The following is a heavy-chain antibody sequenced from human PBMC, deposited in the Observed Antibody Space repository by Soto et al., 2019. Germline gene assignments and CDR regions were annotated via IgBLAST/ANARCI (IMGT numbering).Heavy chain of an antibody. J-gene: IGHJ4*02. CDR1: GGTFSSYA. CDR3: ARRGDSSSATFDY. V-gene: IGHV1-69*06. CDR2: IIPIFGTA. Sequence: SVKVSCKASGGTFSSYAISWVRQAPGQGLEWMGGIIPIFGTANYAQKFQGRVTITADKSTSTAYMELSSLRSEDTAVYYCARRGDSSSATFDYWGQGTLVNVSS. D-gene: IGHD6-6*01.